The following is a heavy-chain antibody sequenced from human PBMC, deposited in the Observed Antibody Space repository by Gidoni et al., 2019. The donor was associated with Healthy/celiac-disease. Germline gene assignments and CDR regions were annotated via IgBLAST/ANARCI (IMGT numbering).Heavy chain of an antibody. D-gene: IGHD1-26*01. CDR3: ARWEGATSAFDI. J-gene: IGHJ3*02. CDR1: GFTFSSYG. V-gene: IGHV3-33*01. Sequence: QVQLVESGGGVVQPGRSLRRSCAASGFTFSSYGMHWVGQAPGKGLEWVAVIWYDGSNKYYADSVKGRFTISRDNSKNTLYLQMNSLRAEDTAVYYCARWEGATSAFDIWGQGTMVTVSS. CDR2: IWYDGSNK.